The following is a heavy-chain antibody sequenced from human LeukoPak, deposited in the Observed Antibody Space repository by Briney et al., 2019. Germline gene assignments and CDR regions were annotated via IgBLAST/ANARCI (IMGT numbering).Heavy chain of an antibody. V-gene: IGHV3-30*02. CDR3: ANQLTYYYDSSGYYDADAFDI. D-gene: IGHD3-22*01. CDR1: GFTFSSYG. J-gene: IGHJ3*02. CDR2: IRYDGSNK. Sequence: PGGSLRLSCAASGFTFSSYGMHWVRQAPGKGLEWVAFIRYDGSNKYYADSVKGRFTISRDNSKNTLYLQMNSLRAEDTAVYYCANQLTYYYDSSGYYDADAFDIWAKGQWSPSLQ.